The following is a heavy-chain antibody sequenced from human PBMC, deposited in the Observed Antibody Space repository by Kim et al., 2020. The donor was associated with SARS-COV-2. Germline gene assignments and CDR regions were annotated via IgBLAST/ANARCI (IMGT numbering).Heavy chain of an antibody. V-gene: IGHV4-39*01. CDR1: GGSISSSSYY. J-gene: IGHJ4*02. Sequence: SETLSLTCTVSGGSISSSSYYWGWIRQPPGKGLEWIGSIYYSGSTYYNPSLKSRVTISVDTSKNQFSLKLSSVTAADTAVYYCARQGGGYWGQGTLVTVSS. CDR3: ARQGGGY. CDR2: IYYSGST. D-gene: IGHD2-15*01.